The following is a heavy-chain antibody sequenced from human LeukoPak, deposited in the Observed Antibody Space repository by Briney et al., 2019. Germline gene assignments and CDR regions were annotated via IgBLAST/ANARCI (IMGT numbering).Heavy chain of an antibody. CDR2: ISSSGSGGNT. D-gene: IGHD1-26*01. J-gene: IGHJ2*01. CDR1: GFTFSTYA. V-gene: IGHV3-23*01. CDR3: AKDRTVGASYWYLDL. Sequence: GGSLRLSCAASGFTFSTYAMSWARQAPGKGLEWVSGISSSGSGGNTYYADSVKGRFTISRDSSKNTLFLQMNTLRAEDTAIYYCAKDRTVGASYWYLDLWGRGTLVTVSS.